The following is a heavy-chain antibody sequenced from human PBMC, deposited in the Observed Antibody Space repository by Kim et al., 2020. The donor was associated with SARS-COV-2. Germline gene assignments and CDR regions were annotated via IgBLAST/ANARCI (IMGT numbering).Heavy chain of an antibody. Sequence: SETLSLTCTVSGGSISSSSYYWGWIRQPPGKGLEWIGSIYYSGSTYYNPSLKSRVTISVDTSKNQFSLKLSSVTAADTAVYYCARLPYYDFWSGYYHLTDYYYYYYMDVWGKGTTVTVSS. J-gene: IGHJ6*03. D-gene: IGHD3-3*01. CDR3: ARLPYYDFWSGYYHLTDYYYYYYMDV. V-gene: IGHV4-39*01. CDR2: IYYSGST. CDR1: GGSISSSSYY.